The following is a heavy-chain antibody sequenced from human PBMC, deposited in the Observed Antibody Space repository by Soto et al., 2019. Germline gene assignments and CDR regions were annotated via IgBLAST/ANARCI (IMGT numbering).Heavy chain of an antibody. J-gene: IGHJ4*02. CDR3: ARTTYDSSGYYYAFDY. Sequence: QVQLVESGGGVVQPGRSLRLSCAASGFTFSSYAMHWVRQAPGKGLEWVAVISYDGSNKYYADSVKGRFTISRDNSKNTLYLQMNSLRAEDTAVYYCARTTYDSSGYYYAFDYWGQGTLVTVSS. V-gene: IGHV3-30-3*01. D-gene: IGHD3-22*01. CDR2: ISYDGSNK. CDR1: GFTFSSYA.